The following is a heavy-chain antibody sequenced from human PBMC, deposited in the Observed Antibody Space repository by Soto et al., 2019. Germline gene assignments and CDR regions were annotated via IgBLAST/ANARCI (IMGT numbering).Heavy chain of an antibody. V-gene: IGHV4-39*01. D-gene: IGHD2-15*01. CDR3: ARGYKSDVVVVAATYFDY. CDR2: IYYSGST. CDR1: GGSISSSSYY. J-gene: IGHJ4*02. Sequence: PSETLSLTCTVSGGSISSSSYYWGWIRQPPGKGLEWIGSIYYSGSTYYNPSLKSRVTISVDTSKNQFSLKLSSVTAADTAVYYCARGYKSDVVVVAATYFDYWGQGTLVTVSS.